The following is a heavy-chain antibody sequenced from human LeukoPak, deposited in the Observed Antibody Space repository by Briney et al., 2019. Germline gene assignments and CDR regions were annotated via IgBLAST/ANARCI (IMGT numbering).Heavy chain of an antibody. J-gene: IGHJ4*02. D-gene: IGHD6-13*01. Sequence: SETLSLTCSVSGGSINNYYWGWIRHPPGNGLEWIGYIFYSVSTKYNPSLKSRVTISVDTSKNQFSLKLSSVTAADTAVYYCARGWGSSWYYFDYWGQGTLVTVSS. CDR2: IFYSVST. CDR3: ARGWGSSWYYFDY. CDR1: GGSINNYY. V-gene: IGHV4-59*01.